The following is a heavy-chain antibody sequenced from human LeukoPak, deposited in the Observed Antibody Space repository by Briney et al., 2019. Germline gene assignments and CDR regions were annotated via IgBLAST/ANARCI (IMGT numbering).Heavy chain of an antibody. D-gene: IGHD3-22*01. CDR3: ARDFHRRLYDSSGYYLY. J-gene: IGHJ4*02. Sequence: GGSLRLACAAYGFTFSSYSMMWVRQAPGKGLEWVSYISSSSTTMYYADSVKGRFTISRDNAKNSLYLQMNSLRAEDTAVYYCARDFHRRLYDSSGYYLYWGQGTLVTVSS. CDR1: GFTFSSYS. CDR2: ISSSSTTM. V-gene: IGHV3-48*01.